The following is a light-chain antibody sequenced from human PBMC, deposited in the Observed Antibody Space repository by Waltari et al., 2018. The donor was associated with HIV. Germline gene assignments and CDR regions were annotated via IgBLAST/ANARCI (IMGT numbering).Light chain of an antibody. CDR1: QNISTW. V-gene: IGKV1-5*03. CDR3: QQYNSYPYT. J-gene: IGKJ2*01. CDR2: KAS. Sequence: DIQMTQSPSNLSASVGDRVTITCRSSQNISTWLAWYQQKPGKAPNLLIYKASSLEGGVPSRFSGSGSGTEFAFIISSLQPDDLASYYCQQYNSYPYTFGQGTKLEIK.